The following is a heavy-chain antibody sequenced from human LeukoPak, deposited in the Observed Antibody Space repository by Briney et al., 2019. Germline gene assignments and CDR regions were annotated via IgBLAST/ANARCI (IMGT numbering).Heavy chain of an antibody. CDR3: ARETSGYYGSGTD. CDR2: ISSSGSTI. CDR1: GGSISRDSSY. D-gene: IGHD3-10*01. J-gene: IGHJ4*02. Sequence: NPSETLSLTCAVSGGSISRDSSYWSWIRQAPGKGLEWVSYISSSGSTIYYADPVKGRFTISRDNAKNSLYLQMNSLRAEDTAVYYCARETSGYYGSGTDWGQGTLVTVSS. V-gene: IGHV3-11*01.